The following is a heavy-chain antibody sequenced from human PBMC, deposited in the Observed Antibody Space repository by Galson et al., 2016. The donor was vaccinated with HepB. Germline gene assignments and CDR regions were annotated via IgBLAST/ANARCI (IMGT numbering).Heavy chain of an antibody. J-gene: IGHJ5*02. D-gene: IGHD4-23*01. Sequence: SLRLSCAASGFNFGDYAMTWVRQAPGKGLEWVGFIRSKAYGGTAEYAASVKGRFTVSRDDSKSIAYLQMNSLRAEDTAVYFCVRDHSVVPTTAYNWFDPWGRGTLVTVSS. CDR1: GFNFGDYA. CDR2: IRSKAYGGTA. V-gene: IGHV3-49*04. CDR3: VRDHSVVPTTAYNWFDP.